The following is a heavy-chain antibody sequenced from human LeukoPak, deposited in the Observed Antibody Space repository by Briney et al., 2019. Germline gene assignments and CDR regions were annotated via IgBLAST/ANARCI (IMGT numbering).Heavy chain of an antibody. D-gene: IGHD6-6*01. Sequence: GRSLRLSCAASGFTFSSYAMHWVRQAPGKGLEWVANIKQDGSQEYYVDSVKGRFTISRDNANNLLYLQMNSLRAEDTAVYYCARESFAARWDWGQGTLVTVSS. CDR3: ARESFAARWD. CDR1: GFTFSSYA. J-gene: IGHJ4*02. CDR2: IKQDGSQE. V-gene: IGHV3-7*01.